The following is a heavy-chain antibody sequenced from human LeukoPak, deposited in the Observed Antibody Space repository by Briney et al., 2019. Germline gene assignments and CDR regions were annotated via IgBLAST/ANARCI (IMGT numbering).Heavy chain of an antibody. CDR3: AKALGSTVTTRTYFDY. J-gene: IGHJ4*02. CDR1: GFTFHDYA. CDR2: LSWNAANI. Sequence: GRSLRLSCAASGFTFHDYAMHWVRQAPGKGLEWVSGLSWNAANIGYAESVRGRFTISRDNAGSSLYLQMNSLRPEDTALYYCAKALGSTVTTRTYFDYWGQGTLVTVSS. D-gene: IGHD4-17*01. V-gene: IGHV3-9*01.